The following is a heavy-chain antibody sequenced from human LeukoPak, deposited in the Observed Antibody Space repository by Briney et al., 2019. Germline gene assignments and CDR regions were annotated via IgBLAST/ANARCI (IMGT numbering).Heavy chain of an antibody. CDR1: GLTFDDYA. CDR3: AKDRTYGYSSSPHFDP. V-gene: IGHV3-9*01. Sequence: GGSLRLSCAASGLTFDDYAMHWVRQAPGKGLEWVSGISWNSGGIAYADSVKGRFTISRDNAKNSLYLQMNSLRAEDTALYYCAKDRTYGYSSSPHFDPWGQGTLVTVSS. CDR2: ISWNSGGI. J-gene: IGHJ5*02. D-gene: IGHD6-13*01.